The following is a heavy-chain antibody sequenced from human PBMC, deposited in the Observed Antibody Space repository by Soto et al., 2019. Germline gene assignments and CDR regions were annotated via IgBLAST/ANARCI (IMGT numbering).Heavy chain of an antibody. CDR2: IYYSGST. Sequence: SETLSLTCTVSGGSISSGGYYWSWIRQHPGKGLEWIGYIYYSGSTYYNPSLKSRVTISVDTSKNQFSLKLSSVTAADTAVYYCASYVVVPAAIRGDNWFDPWGQGTLVTVSS. CDR3: ASYVVVPAAIRGDNWFDP. D-gene: IGHD2-2*01. J-gene: IGHJ5*02. CDR1: GGSISSGGYY. V-gene: IGHV4-31*03.